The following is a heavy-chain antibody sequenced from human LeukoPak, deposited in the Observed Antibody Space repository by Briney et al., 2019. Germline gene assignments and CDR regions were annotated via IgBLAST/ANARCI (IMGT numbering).Heavy chain of an antibody. V-gene: IGHV4-34*01. CDR2: INHSGST. D-gene: IGHD6-13*01. Sequence: SETLSLTCAVYGGSFSGYYWSWIRQPPGKGLEWIGEINHSGSTYYNPSLKSRVTISVDTSKNQFSLKLSSVTAADTAVYYCARVNSSPPLYYYYYMDVWGKGTTVTVSS. CDR3: ARVNSSPPLYYYYYMDV. J-gene: IGHJ6*03. CDR1: GGSFSGYY.